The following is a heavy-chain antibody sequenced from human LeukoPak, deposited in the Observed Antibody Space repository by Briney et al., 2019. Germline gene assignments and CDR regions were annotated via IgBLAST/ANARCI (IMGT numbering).Heavy chain of an antibody. D-gene: IGHD1-26*01. Sequence: PSETLSLTCAVYGGSFSGYYWSWIRQPPGKGLEWIGEINHSGNTKYDPSLKSRVTISVDTSKNQFSLKLRSVTAADTAVYYCARHPGRRVKDGGARTTGDYWGQGTLVTVSS. CDR3: ARHPGRRVKDGGARTTGDY. J-gene: IGHJ4*02. CDR1: GGSFSGYY. V-gene: IGHV4-34*01. CDR2: INHSGNT.